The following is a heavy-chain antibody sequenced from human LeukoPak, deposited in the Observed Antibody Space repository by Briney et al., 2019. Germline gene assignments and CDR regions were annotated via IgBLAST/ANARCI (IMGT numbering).Heavy chain of an antibody. Sequence: GASVKVSCKASGYTFTGYYMHWVRQAPGQGLEWMGWINPNSGGTNYAQKFQGRVTMTRDTSISTAYMELSRLRSDDTAVYYCARDPVDMGFGDIPPPAYFDYWGQGTLVTVSS. J-gene: IGHJ4*02. V-gene: IGHV1-2*02. CDR1: GYTFTGYY. CDR3: ARDPVDMGFGDIPPPAYFDY. D-gene: IGHD3-10*01. CDR2: INPNSGGT.